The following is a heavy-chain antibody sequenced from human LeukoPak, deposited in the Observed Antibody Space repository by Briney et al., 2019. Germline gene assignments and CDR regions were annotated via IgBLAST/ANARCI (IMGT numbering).Heavy chain of an antibody. V-gene: IGHV1-69*13. Sequence: GASVKVSCKASGGTFSSYAISWVRQAPGQGLEWMGGIIPIFGTANYAQKFQGRVTITADESTSTAYMELSSLRSEDTAVYYCARVSSAGSGLDYWGQGTLVTVSS. CDR3: ARVSSAGSGLDY. D-gene: IGHD6-19*01. CDR1: GGTFSSYA. J-gene: IGHJ4*02. CDR2: IIPIFGTA.